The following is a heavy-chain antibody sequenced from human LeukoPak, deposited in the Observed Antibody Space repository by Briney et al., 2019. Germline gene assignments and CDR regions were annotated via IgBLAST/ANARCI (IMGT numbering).Heavy chain of an antibody. V-gene: IGHV1-2*02. CDR3: ARRYFGSGSYYTDY. J-gene: IGHJ4*02. CDR1: GYTFTGYY. Sequence: ASVKVSCKASGYTFTGYYMHWVRQAPGQGLEWMGWINPNSGGTNYAQKFQGRVTMTRDTSISTAYMELSRLRSDDTTVYYCARRYFGSGSYYTDYWGQGTLVTVSS. D-gene: IGHD3-10*01. CDR2: INPNSGGT.